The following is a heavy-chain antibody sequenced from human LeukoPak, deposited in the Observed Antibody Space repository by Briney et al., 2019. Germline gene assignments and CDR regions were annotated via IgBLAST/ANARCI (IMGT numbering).Heavy chain of an antibody. Sequence: GASLKVSSKASGYTFTDYYMHWVRQAPGQGLEWMGWINPNSGVTNYAQKLQGRVTMTRDTSISTAYMELRRLSSDDTAVFYCARGIVSYRLDVWGKGTTVTVSS. D-gene: IGHD2/OR15-2a*01. J-gene: IGHJ6*04. CDR2: INPNSGVT. CDR3: ARGIVSYRLDV. V-gene: IGHV1-2*02. CDR1: GYTFTDYY.